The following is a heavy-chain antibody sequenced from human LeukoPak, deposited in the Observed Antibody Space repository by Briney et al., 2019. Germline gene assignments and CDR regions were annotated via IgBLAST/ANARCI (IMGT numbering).Heavy chain of an antibody. CDR2: ISYDGSNK. V-gene: IGHV3-30*18. CDR1: GFTFSSYG. Sequence: GSLRLSCAASGFTFSSYGMHWVRQAPGKGLEWGAVISYDGSNKHYADSVKGRFTISRDNSKNTLYLQMNSLRAEDTAVYYCAKVAGSAYYYYYMDVWGKGTTVTVSS. J-gene: IGHJ6*03. CDR3: AKVAGSAYYYYYMDV. D-gene: IGHD3-10*01.